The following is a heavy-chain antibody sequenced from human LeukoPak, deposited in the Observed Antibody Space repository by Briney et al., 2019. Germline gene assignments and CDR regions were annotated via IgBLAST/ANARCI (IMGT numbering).Heavy chain of an antibody. CDR3: ARGAAGTIPDYYYFGMDI. Sequence: GASLQISFKGSGYRFTDYWIVWVRQMAGKGLEWMGIIYPGDSDTRYSPSFQGQVTISVDKSINTAHLQWGSLKASDTAMYYCARGAAGTIPDYYYFGMDIWGQGTTVTVSS. J-gene: IGHJ6*02. D-gene: IGHD1-7*01. CDR2: IYPGDSDT. V-gene: IGHV5-51*01. CDR1: GYRFTDYW.